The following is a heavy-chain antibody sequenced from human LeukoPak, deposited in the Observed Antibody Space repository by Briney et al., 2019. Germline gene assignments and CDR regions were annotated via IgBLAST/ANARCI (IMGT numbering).Heavy chain of an antibody. CDR2: ISSSSSYI. J-gene: IGHJ4*02. V-gene: IGHV3-21*01. Sequence: GGSLRLSCAASGFTFSSYGMNWVRQAPGKGLEWVSSISSSSSYIYYADSVKGRFTISRDNAKNSLYLQMNSLRAEDTAVYYCATLGLEPAAIPDDYWGQGTLVTVSS. CDR1: GFTFSSYG. CDR3: ATLGLEPAAIPDDY. D-gene: IGHD2-2*02.